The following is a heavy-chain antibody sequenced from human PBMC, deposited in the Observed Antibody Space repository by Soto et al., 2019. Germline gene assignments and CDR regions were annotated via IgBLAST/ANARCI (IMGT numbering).Heavy chain of an antibody. D-gene: IGHD3-3*01. CDR1: GYSFTSYW. J-gene: IGHJ6*02. CDR2: IYPGDSDT. V-gene: IGHV5-51*01. Sequence: GESLKISCKGSGYSFTSYWIGWVRQMPGKGLEWMGIIYPGDSDTRYSPSFQGQVTISADKSISTAYLQWSSLEASDTAMYYCARNGPYYDFWSGYYRPERYYYYGMDVWGQGTTVTV. CDR3: ARNGPYYDFWSGYYRPERYYYYGMDV.